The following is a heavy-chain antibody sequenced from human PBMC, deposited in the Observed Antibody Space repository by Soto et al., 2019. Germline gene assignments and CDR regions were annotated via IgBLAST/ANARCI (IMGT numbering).Heavy chain of an antibody. D-gene: IGHD3-22*01. CDR3: ARTEYDSSGYYSHYYYGMDV. V-gene: IGHV1-69*13. Sequence: SVKVSCKTSGGTFSSYGIGWVRQAPGQGLEWMGGIIPVFGTANYAQKFQGRVTITADESTSTAYMELSSLRSEDTAVYYCARTEYDSSGYYSHYYYGMDVWGQGTTVTVSS. CDR1: GGTFSSYG. CDR2: IIPVFGTA. J-gene: IGHJ6*02.